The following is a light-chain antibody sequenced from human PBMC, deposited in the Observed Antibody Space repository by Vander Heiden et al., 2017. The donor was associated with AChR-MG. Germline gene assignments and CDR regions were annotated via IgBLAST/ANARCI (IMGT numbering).Light chain of an antibody. CDR1: SSDVGGYKF. CDR3: SSYTSSSTLV. CDR2: DVT. J-gene: IGLJ2*01. Sequence: QSALTQPASVSGSPGQSITISCSGTSSDVGGYKFVSWYQHHAGKAPKLMIYDVTERPSGVSNRFSGSKSGNTASLTISGLQTDDEGDYYCSSYTSSSTLVFGGGTKVTVL. V-gene: IGLV2-14*03.